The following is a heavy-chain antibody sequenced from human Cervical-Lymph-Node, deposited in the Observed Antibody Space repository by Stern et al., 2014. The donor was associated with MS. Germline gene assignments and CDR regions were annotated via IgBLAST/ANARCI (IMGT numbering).Heavy chain of an antibody. CDR1: GGTFSSYA. CDR2: IIPIFGTA. V-gene: IGHV1-69*01. CDR3: ARGELDTAMARGYFDY. D-gene: IGHD5-18*01. J-gene: IGHJ4*02. Sequence: VQLVESGAEVKKPGSSVKVSCKASGGTFSSYAISWVRQAPGQGLEWMGGIIPIFGTANYAQKFQGRVTITADESTSTAYMELSSLRSEDTAVYYCARGELDTAMARGYFDYWGQGTLVTVSS.